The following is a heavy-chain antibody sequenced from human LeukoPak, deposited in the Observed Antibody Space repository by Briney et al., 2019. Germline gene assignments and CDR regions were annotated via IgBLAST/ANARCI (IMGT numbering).Heavy chain of an antibody. CDR2: ISSGGSKI. V-gene: IGHV3-48*03. J-gene: IGHJ4*02. Sequence: PGGSLRLSCAASGFKFNTYEMNWVRQAPRKGLEWISYISSGGSKIYYADSVKGRFTISRDNTRNTLYLQLNSLRAEDTAVYYCARDSYYGGTQDYWGQGTLVTVSS. D-gene: IGHD4-23*01. CDR1: GFKFNTYE. CDR3: ARDSYYGGTQDY.